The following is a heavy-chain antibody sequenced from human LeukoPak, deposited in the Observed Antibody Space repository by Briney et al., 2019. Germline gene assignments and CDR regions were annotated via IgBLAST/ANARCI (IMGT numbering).Heavy chain of an antibody. CDR2: INPNSGGT. J-gene: IGHJ5*02. CDR1: GYTFTGYY. V-gene: IGHV1-2*02. Sequence: ASVKVSCKASGYTFTGYYMHWVRQAPGQGLEWMGWINPNSGGTNYAQKFQGRVTITADKSTSTAYMELSSLRSEDTAVYYCARESAGATTLGNWFDPWGQGTLVTVSS. D-gene: IGHD1-26*01. CDR3: ARESAGATTLGNWFDP.